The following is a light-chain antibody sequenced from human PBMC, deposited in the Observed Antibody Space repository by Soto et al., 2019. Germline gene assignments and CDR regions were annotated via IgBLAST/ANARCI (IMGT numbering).Light chain of an antibody. Sequence: QPASVSGSPGQSITISCTGTSSDIAPYKYVSWFQHHPGKAPKLIIFEVSNRPSGISDRFSGFKSANTAYLTISGVQPEDEADYHCSSYTTIKTVVFGGGTKVTVL. CDR3: SSYTTIKTVV. V-gene: IGLV2-14*01. CDR2: EVS. J-gene: IGLJ2*01. CDR1: SSDIAPYKY.